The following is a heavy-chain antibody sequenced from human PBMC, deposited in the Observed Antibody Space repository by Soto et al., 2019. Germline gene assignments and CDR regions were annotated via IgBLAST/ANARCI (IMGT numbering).Heavy chain of an antibody. CDR2: IKSKTDGGTT. CDR3: TTDLPGGYYGSGSYYNVRYYGMDV. CDR1: GFTFSNAW. Sequence: EVQLVESGGGLVKPGGSLRLSCAASGFTFSNAWMSWVRQAPGKGLEWVGRIKSKTDGGTTDYAAPVKGRFTISRDDSKNTLYLQMNSLKTEDTAVYYCTTDLPGGYYGSGSYYNVRYYGMDVWGQGTTVTVSS. J-gene: IGHJ6*02. V-gene: IGHV3-15*01. D-gene: IGHD3-10*01.